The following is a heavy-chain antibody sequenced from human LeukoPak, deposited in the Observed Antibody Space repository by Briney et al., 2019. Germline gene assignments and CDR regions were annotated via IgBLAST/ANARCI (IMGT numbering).Heavy chain of an antibody. V-gene: IGHV3-48*01. D-gene: IGHD6-6*01. CDR3: ARGGAARPDY. Sequence: GGSLRLSCAASAFTFSNYGMNWVRQAPGKGLGWVSYISSSSSTKSYADSVKGRFTISRDNAKNSLYLQMSSLRAEDTAVYYCARGGAARPDYWGQGTLVTVSS. J-gene: IGHJ4*02. CDR1: AFTFSNYG. CDR2: ISSSSSTK.